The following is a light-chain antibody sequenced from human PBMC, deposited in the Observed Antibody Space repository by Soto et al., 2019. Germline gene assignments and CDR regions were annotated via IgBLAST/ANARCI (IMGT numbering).Light chain of an antibody. Sequence: VMTQSPATLSVSPGEGVTLFCRASQNVANNIAWYQVKPAQPPRLLIYASSTRATGIPATFSGSGSETQCRLTISSLQSEGSAVYYCQKYYHWGLSFGGGTKVEI. CDR3: QKYYHWGLS. CDR1: QNVANN. J-gene: IGKJ4*01. CDR2: ASS. V-gene: IGKV3D-15*01.